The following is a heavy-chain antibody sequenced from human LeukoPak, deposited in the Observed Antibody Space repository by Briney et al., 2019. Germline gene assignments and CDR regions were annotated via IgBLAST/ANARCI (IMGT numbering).Heavy chain of an antibody. D-gene: IGHD5-24*01. CDR3: ARNRDGYNSFDY. CDR1: GGSINNGGYY. CDR2: IYYSGSS. V-gene: IGHV4-31*03. J-gene: IGHJ4*02. Sequence: KPSQTLSLTCTVSGGSINNGGYYWSWIRQHPGKGLEWIGYIYYSGSSYYNPSLRSRVTISVDTSKNHFSLKLSSVTAADTAVYYCARNRDGYNSFDYWGQGTLVTASS.